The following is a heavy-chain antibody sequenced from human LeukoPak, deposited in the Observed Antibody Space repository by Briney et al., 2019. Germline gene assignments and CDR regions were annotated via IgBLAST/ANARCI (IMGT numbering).Heavy chain of an antibody. V-gene: IGHV3-7*01. CDR3: MCWGTDNH. CDR2: INPGGNEI. Sequence: GGSLRLSCTFSGLTFRSYWMNWVRQAPGKGLEWVANINPGGNEIRSVDSVKGRSIISRDNDKNSLDLQMSSLRVEDTAVYYCMCWGTDNHWGQGILVTVSS. CDR1: GLTFRSYW. D-gene: IGHD7-27*01. J-gene: IGHJ4*02.